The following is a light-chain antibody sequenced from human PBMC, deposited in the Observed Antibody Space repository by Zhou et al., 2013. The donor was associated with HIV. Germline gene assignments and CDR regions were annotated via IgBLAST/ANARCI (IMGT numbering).Light chain of an antibody. J-gene: IGKJ1*01. V-gene: IGKV1-5*03. CDR3: QQYNSYPWT. CDR1: QSVNSW. CDR2: KAS. Sequence: IQMTQSPSTLSASVGDRVIITCRASQSVNSWLAWYQQKPGKAPKLLIYKASSLESGVPSRFSGSGSGTEFTLTISSLQPDDFATYYCQQYNSYPWTFGQGTKVEIK.